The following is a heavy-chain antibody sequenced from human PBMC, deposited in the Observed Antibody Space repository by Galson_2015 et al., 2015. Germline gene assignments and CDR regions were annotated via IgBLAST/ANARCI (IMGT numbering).Heavy chain of an antibody. V-gene: IGHV1-69*13. CDR2: IIPMFSST. D-gene: IGHD6-19*01. Sequence: SVKVSCKASGGTFNNIPISWLRQAPGQGLEWMGGIIPMFSSTNYDRKFQGRVTITADESTSTAYMELSSLRSEDTAMYYCARDRSTSGWYASDIWGQGTMVTVSS. J-gene: IGHJ3*02. CDR1: GGTFNNIP. CDR3: ARDRSTSGWYASDI.